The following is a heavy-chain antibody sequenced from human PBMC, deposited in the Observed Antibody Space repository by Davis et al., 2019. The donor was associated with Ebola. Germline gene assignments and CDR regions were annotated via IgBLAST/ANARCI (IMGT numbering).Heavy chain of an antibody. CDR2: ISYDGSNK. D-gene: IGHD2-21*02. Sequence: GESLKISCAASGFTFGTYWMSWVRQAPGKGLEWVAVISYDGSNKYYADSVKGRFTISRDNSKNTLYLQMNSLRAEDTAVYYCARNHIVVVTAIVDLDYWGQGTLVTVSS. V-gene: IGHV3-30-3*01. CDR3: ARNHIVVVTAIVDLDY. J-gene: IGHJ4*02. CDR1: GFTFGTYW.